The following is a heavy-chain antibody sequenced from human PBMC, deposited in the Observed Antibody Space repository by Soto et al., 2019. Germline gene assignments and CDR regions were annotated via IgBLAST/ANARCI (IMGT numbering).Heavy chain of an antibody. V-gene: IGHV3-30*18. CDR1: KFSFSNYG. CDR3: AKDWREGYDTEAYDI. CDR2: TTYDGGHT. J-gene: IGHJ3*02. Sequence: QLHLVESGGGVVQPGKSLRLSCAASKFSFSNYGMHWVRQAPGKGLEWVAVTTYDGGHTYYADSVKGRFTISRDNSKNMLYLQMSSLTIDDTAVYYCAKDWREGYDTEAYDIWGQGTEVTVSS. D-gene: IGHD5-12*01.